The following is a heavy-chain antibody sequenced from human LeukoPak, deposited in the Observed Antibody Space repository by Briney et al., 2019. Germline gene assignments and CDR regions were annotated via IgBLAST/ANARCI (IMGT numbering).Heavy chain of an antibody. D-gene: IGHD3-10*01. J-gene: IGHJ6*03. CDR3: ASSAYYYYMDV. Sequence: GGSLRLSCVASGLTFSSYWMSWVRQAPGKGLEWVANIRQDGSEKYYVDSVKGRFTISRDNAKNSLYLQMNSLRAEDTAVYYCASSAYYYYMDVWGKGTTVTISS. V-gene: IGHV3-7*01. CDR2: IRQDGSEK. CDR1: GLTFSSYW.